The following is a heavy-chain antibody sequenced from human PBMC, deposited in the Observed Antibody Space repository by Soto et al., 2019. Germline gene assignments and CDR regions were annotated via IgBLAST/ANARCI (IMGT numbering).Heavy chain of an antibody. V-gene: IGHV4-4*07. D-gene: IGHD2-2*01. CDR1: GDSISSYY. Sequence: SETLSLTCTVSGDSISSYYWSWIRQSAGKGLEWIGRLYSSGSTMYNPSLKSRVTMSLDTSKNQFSLKLSSVTAADTAVYYCARTLGYCSSTSCYVLQTNDYGMDVWGQGTTVTVSS. CDR2: LYSSGST. CDR3: ARTLGYCSSTSCYVLQTNDYGMDV. J-gene: IGHJ6*02.